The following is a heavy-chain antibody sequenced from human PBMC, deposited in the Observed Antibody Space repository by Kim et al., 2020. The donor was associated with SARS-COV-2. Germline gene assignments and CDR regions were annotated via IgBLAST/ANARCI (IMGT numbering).Heavy chain of an antibody. Sequence: GGSLRLSCAASGFTFSSYGMHWVRQAPGKGLEWVAVISYDGSNKYYADSVKGRFTISRDNSKNTLYLQMNSLRAEDTAVYYCAKGFSGSYYSALDYWGQG. CDR3: AKGFSGSYYSALDY. J-gene: IGHJ4*02. CDR1: GFTFSSYG. V-gene: IGHV3-30*18. CDR2: ISYDGSNK. D-gene: IGHD1-26*01.